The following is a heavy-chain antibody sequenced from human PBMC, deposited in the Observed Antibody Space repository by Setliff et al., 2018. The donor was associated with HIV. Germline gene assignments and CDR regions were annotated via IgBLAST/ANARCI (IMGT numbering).Heavy chain of an antibody. D-gene: IGHD3-22*01. V-gene: IGHV3-23*01. CDR1: GFTFSNYA. J-gene: IGHJ4*02. CDR3: AKAQDSSGYYTLDY. CDR2: ISDSGGST. Sequence: GGSLRLSCAASGFTFSNYAMTWVRQAPGKGLEWVSGISDSGGSTYYADSVKGRFTISRDNSKNTLYLQMNSLRAEDTAVYYCAKAQDSSGYYTLDYWGQGTLVTVSS.